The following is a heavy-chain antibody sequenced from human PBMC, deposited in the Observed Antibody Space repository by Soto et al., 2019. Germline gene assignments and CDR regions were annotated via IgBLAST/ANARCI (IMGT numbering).Heavy chain of an antibody. CDR3: ARGRRIDYFSGSTSYYVFDI. D-gene: IGHD3-10*01. V-gene: IGHV4-34*01. CDR1: GGSFSGYH. Sequence: QVQQQQCGARLLKPSETLSLTCAVSGGSFSGYHWSWIRQSPGKVLEWIGEINPSGNTNFNPSLKSRVTIPRDTSRNEISLRLSSVTAADTAVYYCARGRRIDYFSGSTSYYVFDIWGQGDLVTVSS. J-gene: IGHJ4*02. CDR2: INPSGNT.